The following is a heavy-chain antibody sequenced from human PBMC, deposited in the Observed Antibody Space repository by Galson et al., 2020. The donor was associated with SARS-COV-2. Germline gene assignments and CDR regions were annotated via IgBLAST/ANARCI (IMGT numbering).Heavy chain of an antibody. CDR1: GFPFNNFD. V-gene: IGHV3-13*04. Sequence: TGGSLRLSCAASGFPFNNFDMHWVRQAPGEGLQWVATIESSGDTYYAGSIKGRFTISRENAKNSLFLQMNSLGSGDTAVYYCAREATTLIRGLVRGAGWDVWGQGTTVTVSS. D-gene: IGHD3-10*01. J-gene: IGHJ6*02. CDR3: AREATTLIRGLVRGAGWDV. CDR2: IESSGDT.